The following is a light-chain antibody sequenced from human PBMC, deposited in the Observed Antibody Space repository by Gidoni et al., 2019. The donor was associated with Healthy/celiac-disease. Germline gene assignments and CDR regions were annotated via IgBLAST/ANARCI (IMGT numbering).Light chain of an antibody. V-gene: IGKV1-27*01. CDR2: AAS. J-gene: IGKJ3*01. CDR3: QKYNSAPFT. Sequence: DIQMTPSPSSLSASVGDRVTITCRASQGSSNYLAWYQQKPGKVPKLLIYAASTLQAGVPSRCSGSGSGTDFTLTSSSLQPEDVATYYYQKYNSAPFTFGPXTKVDIK. CDR1: QGSSNY.